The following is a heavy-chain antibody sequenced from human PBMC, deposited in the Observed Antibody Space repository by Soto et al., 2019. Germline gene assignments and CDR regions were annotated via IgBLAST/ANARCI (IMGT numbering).Heavy chain of an antibody. J-gene: IGHJ4*02. D-gene: IGHD5-18*01. Sequence: EVQLVESGGGLVKPGGSLRLSCAASGFTFSNAWMSWVRQAPGKGLEWVGRIKSKTDGGTTDYAAPVKGRFTISRDDSKNTLYQQMNSLKTEDTAVYYCTTGPPVDTAKGTLWGQGTLVTVSS. CDR2: IKSKTDGGTT. V-gene: IGHV3-15*01. CDR3: TTGPPVDTAKGTL. CDR1: GFTFSNAW.